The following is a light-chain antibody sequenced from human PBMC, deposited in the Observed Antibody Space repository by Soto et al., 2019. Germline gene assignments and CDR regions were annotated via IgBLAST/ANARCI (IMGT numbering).Light chain of an antibody. J-gene: IGKJ1*01. CDR1: QSIGDS. CDR2: DVS. Sequence: DSQMTQSPSTLSASVGDRVTITCRASQSIGDSLAWYQQKPGKAPYLLISDVSSLERGVPSRFSGSGSGTEFTLTISSMQPDDFATFYCQQYNGYSRRFGQRTKVDIK. CDR3: QQYNGYSRR. V-gene: IGKV1-5*01.